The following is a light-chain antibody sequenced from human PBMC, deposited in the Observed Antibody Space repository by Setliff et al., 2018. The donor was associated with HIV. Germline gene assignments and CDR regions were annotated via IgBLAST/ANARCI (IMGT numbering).Light chain of an antibody. J-gene: IGLJ1*01. V-gene: IGLV2-14*01. CDR1: SSDIGGYNY. Sequence: QSALTQPASVSGFPGQWITISCTGASSDIGGYNYVSWYQQHPGKAPKLMIYEVSNRPSGISNRFSGSKSGNTASLTISGLQAEDEADYYCSSYTTSATYVFGTGTKVTVL. CDR2: EVS. CDR3: SSYTTSATYV.